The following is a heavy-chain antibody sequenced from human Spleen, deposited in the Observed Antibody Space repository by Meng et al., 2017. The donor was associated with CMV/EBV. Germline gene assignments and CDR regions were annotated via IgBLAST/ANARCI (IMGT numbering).Heavy chain of an antibody. CDR3: ARGYCSDTSCPDFDY. CDR2: INHSGST. CDR1: GGSFSGYY. V-gene: IGHV4-34*01. J-gene: IGHJ4*02. Sequence: VYGGSFSGYYWSWIRQPPGKGLEWIGEINHSGSTNCNPSLKSRVTILVDTSKNQFSLKLSSVTAADTAVYYCARGYCSDTSCPDFDYWGQGTLVTVSS. D-gene: IGHD2-2*01.